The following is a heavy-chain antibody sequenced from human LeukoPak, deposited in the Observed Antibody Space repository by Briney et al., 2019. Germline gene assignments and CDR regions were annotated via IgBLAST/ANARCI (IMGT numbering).Heavy chain of an antibody. V-gene: IGHV1-2*02. CDR1: GYTFTGYY. CDR2: INPNSGGT. J-gene: IGHJ5*02. CDR3: ARGPHSSGYYYGFDP. Sequence: ASVKVSCKASGYTFTGYYMHWVRQAPGQGLEWMGWINPNSGGTNYAQKFQGRVTMTRDTSLSTAYMELSRLRSDDTAVYYCARGPHSSGYYYGFDPWGQGTLVTVSS. D-gene: IGHD3-22*01.